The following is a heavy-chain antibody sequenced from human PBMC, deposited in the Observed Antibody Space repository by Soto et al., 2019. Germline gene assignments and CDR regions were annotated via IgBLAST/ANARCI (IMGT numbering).Heavy chain of an antibody. CDR3: ARCSLVVVPAPGFDP. CDR2: IYYSGTT. Sequence: SETLSLTCTVSGGSISSGGYYWSWIRQHPGTGLEWIGYIYYSGTTYYNPSLKSRVTISVDTSKNQFSLKLSSVSAADTALYYCARCSLVVVPAPGFDPWGRGTLVTVSS. CDR1: GGSISSGGYY. J-gene: IGHJ5*02. V-gene: IGHV4-31*03. D-gene: IGHD2-2*01.